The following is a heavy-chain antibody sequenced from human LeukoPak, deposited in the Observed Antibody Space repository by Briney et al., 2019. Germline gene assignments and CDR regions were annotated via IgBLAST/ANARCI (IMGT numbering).Heavy chain of an antibody. CDR2: ISSGDTT. D-gene: IGHD1-1*01. V-gene: IGHV3-66*01. J-gene: IGHJ6*02. CDR3: ARGPRLERHGMDV. CDR1: GLTVSRNY. Sequence: GGSLRLSCAASGLTVSRNYMSWVRQAPGKGLEWVSVISSGDTTYYADSVKGRFTISRDSSKNTLYLQMNSLRAEDTAVYFCARGPRLERHGMDVWGQGTTVTVSS.